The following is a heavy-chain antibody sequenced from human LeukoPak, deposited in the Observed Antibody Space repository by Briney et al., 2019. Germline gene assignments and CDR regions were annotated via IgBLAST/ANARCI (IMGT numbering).Heavy chain of an antibody. V-gene: IGHV1-69*05. CDR3: ARESSSWLYFDY. D-gene: IGHD6-13*01. Sequence: GASVKVSCKASGGTFSSYAISWVRQAPGQGLEWMGGIIPIFGTANYAQKFQGRVTMTRDTSTSTVYMELNSLRSEDTAVYYCARESSSWLYFDYWGQGTLVTVSS. J-gene: IGHJ4*02. CDR1: GGTFSSYA. CDR2: IIPIFGTA.